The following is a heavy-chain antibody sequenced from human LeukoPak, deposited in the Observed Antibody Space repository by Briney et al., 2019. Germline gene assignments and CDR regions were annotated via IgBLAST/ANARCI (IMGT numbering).Heavy chain of an antibody. CDR3: ARGSASAER. D-gene: IGHD6-13*01. Sequence: PSETLSLTCTVSGGSISRYYWSWIRQAAGKGLEWIGRIYSSDGSTNYNPSLKSRVTMSADTSKNQLSLNLRSVTAADTAVYYYARGSASAERWGQGTLVTVSS. J-gene: IGHJ4*02. CDR2: IYSSDGST. V-gene: IGHV4-4*07. CDR1: GGSISRYY.